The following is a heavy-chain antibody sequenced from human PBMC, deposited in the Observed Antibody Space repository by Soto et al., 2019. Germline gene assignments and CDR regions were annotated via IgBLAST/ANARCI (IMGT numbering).Heavy chain of an antibody. Sequence: GGSLRLSCAASGITFTNYALHWVRQAPGKGLEWVAVISYDGSNKYYADFSKGRFTISRYNSKNTLYLQMNSLRAEDTAVYYCTGSGSYIYYGMDVWGQGTTVTVSS. CDR2: ISYDGSNK. D-gene: IGHD3-10*01. CDR3: TGSGSYIYYGMDV. V-gene: IGHV3-30-3*01. CDR1: GITFTNYA. J-gene: IGHJ6*02.